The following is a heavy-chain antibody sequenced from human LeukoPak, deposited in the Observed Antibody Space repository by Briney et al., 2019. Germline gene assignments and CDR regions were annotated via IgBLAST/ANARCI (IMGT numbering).Heavy chain of an antibody. J-gene: IGHJ6*02. D-gene: IGHD3-10*01. CDR3: ARAQGTYSDYYYGMDV. CDR2: ISYDGSNK. V-gene: IGHV3-30-3*01. Sequence: PGGSLRLSCAASGFTFSSYAMHWVRQAPGKGLEWVAVISYDGSNKYYADSVKGRFTISRDNSKNTLYLQMNSLRAEDTAVYYCARAQGTYSDYYYGMDVWGQGTTVTVSS. CDR1: GFTFSSYA.